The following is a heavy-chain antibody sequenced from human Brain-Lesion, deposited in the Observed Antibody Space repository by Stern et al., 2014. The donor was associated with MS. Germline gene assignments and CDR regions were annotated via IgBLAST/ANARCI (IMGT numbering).Heavy chain of an antibody. V-gene: IGHV3-7*01. J-gene: IGHJ5*02. CDR1: GFTFSSYW. CDR3: ARGSDA. CDR2: IKEAGSET. Sequence: EVQLVESGGGLVQPGGSLRLSCAASGFTFSSYWMNWVRQAPGKGLEWNANIKEAGSETYYVDSVKGRFTISRNNAKNSLYLQMNSLRAEDTAVYYVARGSDAWGQGTLVTVSS.